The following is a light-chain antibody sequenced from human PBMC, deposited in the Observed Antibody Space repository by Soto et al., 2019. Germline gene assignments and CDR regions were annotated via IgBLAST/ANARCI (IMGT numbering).Light chain of an antibody. CDR1: SSDVGGYNY. V-gene: IGLV2-14*01. CDR3: NSYSSSTTLYL. CDR2: DVS. Sequence: SALTQPASVSGSPGQSITISCTGTSSDVGGYNYVSWYQQHPGKAPKLMISDVSNRPSGVSIRFSGSKSGNTASLTISGLQADDEADYYCNSYSSSTTLYLFGTGTKSPS. J-gene: IGLJ1*01.